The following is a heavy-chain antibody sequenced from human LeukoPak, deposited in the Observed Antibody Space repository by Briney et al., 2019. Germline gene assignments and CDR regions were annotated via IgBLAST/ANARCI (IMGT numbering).Heavy chain of an antibody. J-gene: IGHJ4*02. D-gene: IGHD3-3*01. CDR1: GGSISISSGGYY. CDR3: ARDFGRTFDY. CDR2: INHSGST. Sequence: PSQTLSLTCTVSGGSISISSGGYYWSWIRQPPGKGLEWIGEINHSGSTNYNPSLKSRVTISVDTSKNQFSLKLSSVTAADTAVYYCARDFGRTFDYWGQGTLVTVSS. V-gene: IGHV4-34*01.